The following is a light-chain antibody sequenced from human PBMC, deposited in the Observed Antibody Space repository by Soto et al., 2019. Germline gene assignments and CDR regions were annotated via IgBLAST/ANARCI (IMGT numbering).Light chain of an antibody. J-gene: IGKJ5*01. CDR1: QSVLYSSNNKNY. V-gene: IGKV4-1*01. CDR2: WAS. Sequence: DIVMTQSPASLAVSLGERATINCKSSQSVLYSSNNKNYLAWYQQKPGQPPKLLIYWASTRESGVPDRFSGSGSGTDFTLTISSLQAEDVAVYYCQKYYSTPITFGQGTRLEIK. CDR3: QKYYSTPIT.